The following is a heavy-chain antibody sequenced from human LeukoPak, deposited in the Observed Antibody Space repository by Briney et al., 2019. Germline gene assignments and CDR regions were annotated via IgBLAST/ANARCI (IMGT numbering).Heavy chain of an antibody. J-gene: IGHJ6*03. V-gene: IGHV4-34*01. D-gene: IGHD3-3*01. CDR2: INHSGST. CDR1: VGSFSGYY. Sequence: SETLSLTCAVYVGSFSGYYWSWIRQPPGKGLEWIGEINHSGSTNYNPSLKSRVTISVDTSKNQFSLKLSSVTAADTAVYYCARNNYYDFWSGPRYYYYMDVWGKGTTVTVSS. CDR3: ARNNYYDFWSGPRYYYYMDV.